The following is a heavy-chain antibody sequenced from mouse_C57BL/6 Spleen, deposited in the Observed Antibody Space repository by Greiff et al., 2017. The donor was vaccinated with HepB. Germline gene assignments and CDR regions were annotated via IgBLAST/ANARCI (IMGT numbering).Heavy chain of an antibody. CDR3: ARSRVGYDGGTTLTGGLRRGYYFDY. Sequence: QVQLQQSGAELARPGASVKLSCKASGYTFTSYGISWVKQRTGQGLEWIGEIYPRSGNTYYNEKFKGKATLTADKSSSTAYMELRSLTSEDSAVYFCARSRVGYDGGTTLTGGLRRGYYFDYWGQGTTLTVSS. V-gene: IGHV1-81*01. CDR2: IYPRSGNT. J-gene: IGHJ2*01. CDR1: GYTFTSYG. D-gene: IGHD2-2*01.